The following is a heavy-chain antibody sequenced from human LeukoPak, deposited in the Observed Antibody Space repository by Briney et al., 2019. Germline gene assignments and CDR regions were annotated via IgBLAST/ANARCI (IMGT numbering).Heavy chain of an antibody. J-gene: IGHJ4*02. CDR2: IKQDGSES. V-gene: IGHV3-7*05. CDR3: ARLARGAVFDY. CDR1: GFTFSSYW. D-gene: IGHD3-10*01. Sequence: GGSRRLSCAASGFTFSSYWMSWVRQAPGKGLEWVAKIKQDGSESFYEDSVKGRFTISRDNAKNSLYLQKNNLRGEDTAVYYCARLARGAVFDYWGQGTLVTVSS.